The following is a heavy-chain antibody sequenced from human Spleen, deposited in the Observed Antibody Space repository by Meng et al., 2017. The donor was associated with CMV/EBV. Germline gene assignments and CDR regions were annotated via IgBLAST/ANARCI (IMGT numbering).Heavy chain of an antibody. CDR1: GFSFTTYV. V-gene: IGHV3-23*01. D-gene: IGHD1-26*01. CDR3: VKGRWEHSRLWDS. CDR2: ISGDGYET. Sequence: CVASGFSFTTYVLGWVRQAPGEGLQWLSSISGDGYETFYTDSLKGRFDISRDTPTNMIYLQMNNLSAEDTAVYYCVKGRWEHSRLWDSWGQGTLVTVSS. J-gene: IGHJ4*02.